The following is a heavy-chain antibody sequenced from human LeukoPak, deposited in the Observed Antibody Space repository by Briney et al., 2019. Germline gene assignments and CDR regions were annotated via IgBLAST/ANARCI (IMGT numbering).Heavy chain of an antibody. J-gene: IGHJ4*02. V-gene: IGHV3-23*01. CDR1: GLSFSNYA. CDR3: AHIYYYGSGSYGDY. CDR2: ISDSGYSK. D-gene: IGHD3-10*01. Sequence: GGSLRLSCAASGLSFSNYAMSWVRQAPGKGLEWVSSISDSGYSKYYADSVKGRFTISRDNSKNTLSLQMNNLRVDDTAVYYCAHIYYYGSGSYGDYWGQGTLVTVSS.